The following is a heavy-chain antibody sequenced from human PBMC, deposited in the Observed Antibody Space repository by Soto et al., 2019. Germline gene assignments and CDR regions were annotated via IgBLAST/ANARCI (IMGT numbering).Heavy chain of an antibody. D-gene: IGHD3-3*01. CDR3: ARQMHDFWSGYYPLGGYYYGMDV. CDR1: GGSISSSTYY. V-gene: IGHV4-39*01. Sequence: SETLSLTCTVSGGSISSSTYYWGWMRQPPGKGLEWIASFFIGGNTYYNQSLKSRVNKSVDTSKKQISLKLSSVTAADTAVYYCARQMHDFWSGYYPLGGYYYGMDVWGQGTTVT. J-gene: IGHJ6*02. CDR2: FFIGGNT.